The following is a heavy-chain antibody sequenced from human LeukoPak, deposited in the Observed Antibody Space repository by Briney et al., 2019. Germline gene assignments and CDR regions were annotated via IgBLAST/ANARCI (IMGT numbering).Heavy chain of an antibody. CDR1: GYSISSASY. D-gene: IGHD3-3*01. J-gene: IGHJ4*02. CDR2: IYHSGSP. CDR3: ARPFSSQGYFGVVID. Sequence: SETLSLTCAVSGYSISSASYWGWIRQPPGKGLEWIGNIYHSGSPYYNPSLKSRVTISVDTSKNQFSLTLSSVTAADTAVYYCARPFSSQGYFGVVIDWGQGTLVTVSS. V-gene: IGHV4-38-2*01.